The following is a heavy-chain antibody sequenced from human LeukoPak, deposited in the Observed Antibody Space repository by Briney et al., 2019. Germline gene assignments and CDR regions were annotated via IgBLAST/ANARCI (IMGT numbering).Heavy chain of an antibody. CDR3: ARAPTKAPLYYFDY. J-gene: IGHJ4*02. CDR1: RGSISNYY. D-gene: IGHD2/OR15-2a*01. CDR2: FSYSGST. Sequence: PSETLSLTCTVSRGSISNYYWGWIRQPPGKGLEWIGFFSYSGSTYYNPSLKSRVTISVDTSKNQFSLKLSSVTAADTAVYYCARAPTKAPLYYFDYWGQGTLVTVSS. V-gene: IGHV4-59*12.